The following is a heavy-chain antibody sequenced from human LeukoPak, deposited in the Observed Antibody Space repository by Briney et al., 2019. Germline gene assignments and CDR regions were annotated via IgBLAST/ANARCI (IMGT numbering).Heavy chain of an antibody. CDR2: IYHSGST. CDR1: GGSISSGGYS. D-gene: IGHD3-22*01. CDR3: ASVYDSSGPLIDY. V-gene: IGHV4-30-2*01. Sequence: PSETLSLTCAVSGGSISSGGYSWSWIRQPPGKGLEWIGYIYHSGSTYYNPSLKSRVTISVDRSKNQFSLKLSSVTAADTAVYYCASVYDSSGPLIDYWGHGTLVTVSS. J-gene: IGHJ4*01.